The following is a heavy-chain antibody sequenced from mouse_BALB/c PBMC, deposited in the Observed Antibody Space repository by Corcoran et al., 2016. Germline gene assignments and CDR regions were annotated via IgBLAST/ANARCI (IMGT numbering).Heavy chain of an antibody. CDR1: GYTFTNYG. CDR2: INTYTGEP. V-gene: IGHV9-3-1*01. Sequence: QIQLVQSGPELKKPGETVKISCKASGYTFTNYGMNWVKQAPGKGLKWMGWINTYTGEPTYADDFKGRFAFSLETSASTAYLQINNLKNEDTATYFCARSAAGPFFDYWGQGTTLTFSS. J-gene: IGHJ2*01. CDR3: ARSAAGPFFDY.